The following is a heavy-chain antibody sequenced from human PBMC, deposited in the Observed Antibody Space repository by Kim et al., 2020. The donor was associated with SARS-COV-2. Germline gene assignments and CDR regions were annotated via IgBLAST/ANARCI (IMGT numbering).Heavy chain of an antibody. J-gene: IGHJ6*02. V-gene: IGHV3-48*03. Sequence: VKGRFTISRDSAMNLFYLQMNSLRAEDTAVYYCVRGDDAGPTGNYYYGLDVWGQGTTVTVSS. CDR3: VRGDDAGPTGNYYYGLDV. D-gene: IGHD4-17*01.